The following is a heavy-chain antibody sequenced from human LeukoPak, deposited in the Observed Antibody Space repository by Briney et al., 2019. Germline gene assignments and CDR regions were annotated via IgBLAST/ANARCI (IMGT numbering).Heavy chain of an antibody. V-gene: IGHV1-2*02. Sequence: ASVKVSCKASGYTFTGYYMHWVRQAPGQGLEWMGWINPNSGGTNYAQKFQGRVTMTRDTSISTAYMELSRLRSDDTAVYYCAHQKREYYDILTGYSLDYWGQGTLVTVSS. CDR2: INPNSGGT. D-gene: IGHD3-9*01. J-gene: IGHJ4*02. CDR3: AHQKREYYDILTGYSLDY. CDR1: GYTFTGYY.